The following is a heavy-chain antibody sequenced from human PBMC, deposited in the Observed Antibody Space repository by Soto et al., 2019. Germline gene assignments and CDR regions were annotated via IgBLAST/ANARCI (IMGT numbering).Heavy chain of an antibody. CDR2: ISAYNGNT. CDR3: ARFLLGYSYGQPPFDY. CDR1: GYTFTSYG. V-gene: IGHV1-18*01. J-gene: IGHJ4*02. D-gene: IGHD5-18*01. Sequence: ASVKVSCKASGYTFTSYGISWVRQAPGQGLEWMGWISAYNGNTNYAQKLQGRVTMTTDTSTSTAYMELRSLRSEDTAVYYCARFLLGYSYGQPPFDYWGQGTLVTVSS.